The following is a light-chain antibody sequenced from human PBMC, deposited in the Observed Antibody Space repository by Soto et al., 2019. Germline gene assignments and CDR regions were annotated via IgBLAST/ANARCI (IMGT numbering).Light chain of an antibody. Sequence: DIQMTQSPSSLSASVGDRVTITCRASQNIRSYLNWYQQKPGKAPKLVIYAASSLQSGVPSRFSGSGSGTDFTVTISSLQPEDFATYYCQQSYNTPFTFGPGTKVDIK. CDR2: AAS. CDR3: QQSYNTPFT. CDR1: QNIRSY. V-gene: IGKV1-39*01. J-gene: IGKJ3*01.